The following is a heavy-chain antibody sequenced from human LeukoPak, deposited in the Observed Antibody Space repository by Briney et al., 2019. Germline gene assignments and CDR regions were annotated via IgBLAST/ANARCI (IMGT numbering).Heavy chain of an antibody. Sequence: GGSLRLSCAASGFIFSGYIFNWVRQAPGKGLEWVSSISSGSSYIYYSDSVKGRFTISRDNAKNSLYLQLNSLRAEDTAVYFCARDSTPYDTGGYCFDSWGQGTLVTVSS. V-gene: IGHV3-21*01. CDR1: GFIFSGYI. D-gene: IGHD2-8*02. CDR3: ARDSTPYDTGGYCFDS. CDR2: ISSGSSYI. J-gene: IGHJ4*02.